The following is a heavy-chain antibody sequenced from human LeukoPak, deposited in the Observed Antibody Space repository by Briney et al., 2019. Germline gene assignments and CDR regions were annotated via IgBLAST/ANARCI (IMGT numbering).Heavy chain of an antibody. CDR1: GFTFSSYE. J-gene: IGHJ4*02. D-gene: IGHD3-10*01. Sequence: GGSLRLSCAASGFTFSSYEMNWVRQAPGQGLEWVSYIRSSGDTIYYADSVKGRFTISRDNSKNTLYLQMNSLRAEDTAVYYCAKDYHYYGSGSYYKLFESISDYWGQGTLVTVSS. CDR2: IRSSGDTI. V-gene: IGHV3-48*03. CDR3: AKDYHYYGSGSYYKLFESISDY.